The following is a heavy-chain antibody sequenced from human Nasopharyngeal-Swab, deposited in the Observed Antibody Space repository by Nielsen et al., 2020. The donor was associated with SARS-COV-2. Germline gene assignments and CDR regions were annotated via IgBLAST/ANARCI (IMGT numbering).Heavy chain of an antibody. Sequence: GESLKISCAASGFTFSSYAMHWVRQAPGKGPEWVAVISYDGSNKYYADSVKGRFTISRDNSKNTLYLQMNSLRAEDTAVYYCARSLSGSYHGPFDYWGQGTLVTVSS. CDR2: ISYDGSNK. CDR3: ARSLSGSYHGPFDY. D-gene: IGHD1-26*01. CDR1: GFTFSSYA. J-gene: IGHJ4*02. V-gene: IGHV3-30-3*01.